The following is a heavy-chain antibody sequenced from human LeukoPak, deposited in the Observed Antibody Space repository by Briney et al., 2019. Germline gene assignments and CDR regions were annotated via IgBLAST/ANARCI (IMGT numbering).Heavy chain of an antibody. D-gene: IGHD3-9*01. Sequence: SETLSLTCAVYGGSFSGYYWSWIRQPPGKGLEWIGEINHSGSTNYNPSLKSRVTISVDTSKNQFSLKLSSVTAADTAVYYCARDVRYFDWSLQNGMDVWGQGSTVTVSS. CDR2: INHSGST. J-gene: IGHJ6*02. CDR1: GGSFSGYY. V-gene: IGHV4-34*01. CDR3: ARDVRYFDWSLQNGMDV.